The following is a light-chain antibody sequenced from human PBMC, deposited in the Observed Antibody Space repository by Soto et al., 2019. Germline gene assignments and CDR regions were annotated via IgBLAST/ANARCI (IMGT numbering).Light chain of an antibody. J-gene: IGKJ2*01. Sequence: EIVLTQSPGTLSLSPGERATLSCRASQIVSSTYVAWHQHKPGQAPRLLIFGASSRATGIPDRFSGSGSGTDFTLTIRRLDPEDFAVYYCQKYGSSPYTFGQGTKLEMK. CDR2: GAS. CDR1: QIVSSTY. V-gene: IGKV3-20*01. CDR3: QKYGSSPYT.